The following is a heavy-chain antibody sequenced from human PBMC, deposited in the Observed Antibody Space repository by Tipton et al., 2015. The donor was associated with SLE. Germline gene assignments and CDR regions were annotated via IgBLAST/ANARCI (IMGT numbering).Heavy chain of an antibody. Sequence: TLSLTCAVSGYSISSGYYWGWIRQPPGKGLEWIGSIYYSGSTYYNPSLKSRVTISGDTSKNQFSLKLSSVTAADTAVYYCARHGEHGDYWGQGTLVTVSS. V-gene: IGHV4-38-2*01. J-gene: IGHJ4*02. CDR2: IYYSGST. D-gene: IGHD1/OR15-1a*01. CDR1: GYSISSGYY. CDR3: ARHGEHGDY.